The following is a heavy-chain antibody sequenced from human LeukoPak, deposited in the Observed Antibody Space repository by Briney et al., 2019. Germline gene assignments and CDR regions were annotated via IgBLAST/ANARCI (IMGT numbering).Heavy chain of an antibody. D-gene: IGHD3-10*01. CDR3: ARVLVVRGVNYYYYMDV. CDR2: ISSSSSTI. Sequence: PGGSLGLSCAASGFTFSSYGMTWVRQAPGKGLEWVSYISSSSSTIYYADSVKGRFTISRDNAKNSLYLQMNSLRAEDTAVYYCARVLVVRGVNYYYYMDVWGKGTTVTVSS. V-gene: IGHV3-48*04. CDR1: GFTFSSYG. J-gene: IGHJ6*03.